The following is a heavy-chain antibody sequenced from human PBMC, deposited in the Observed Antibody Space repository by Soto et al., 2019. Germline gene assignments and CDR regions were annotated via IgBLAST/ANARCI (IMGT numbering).Heavy chain of an antibody. CDR2: IYYTGST. CDR3: AGRRAGDYYFDY. D-gene: IGHD1-26*01. J-gene: IGHJ4*02. Sequence: SETLSLTCFVSGGSVSSSSYYWGWVRQPPGKGLEWIGTIYYTGSTSYSPSLKSRVTISVDTSKTQFSLNLNSVTAEDTAVYYCAGRRAGDYYFDYWGQGTLVTVSS. V-gene: IGHV4-39*01. CDR1: GGSVSSSSYY.